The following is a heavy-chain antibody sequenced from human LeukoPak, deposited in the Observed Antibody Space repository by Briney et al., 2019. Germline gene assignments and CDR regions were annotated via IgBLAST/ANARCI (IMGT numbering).Heavy chain of an antibody. V-gene: IGHV3-23*01. CDR2: ISGTGGRT. J-gene: IGHJ5*02. D-gene: IGHD6-19*01. CDR3: AKEPASSGWFDP. CDR1: GFTFSSYA. Sequence: GGSLRLSCAASGFTFSSYAMSWVRQAPGKGREWVSAISGTGGRTYYADSVKRRFTISRDNSKNTLYLQMNSLRAEDTAVYYCAKEPASSGWFDPWGQGTLVAVSS.